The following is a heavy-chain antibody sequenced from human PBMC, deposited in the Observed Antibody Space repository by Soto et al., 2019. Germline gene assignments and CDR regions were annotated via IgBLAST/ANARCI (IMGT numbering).Heavy chain of an antibody. Sequence: ASVKVSCKASGYTFTSYYMHWVRQAPGQGLEWMGIIKPTGGSTTYAQKFQGRVTMTRDTSTSTVYMELTSLTYEDTAVYYCEVTTGYWGKGTMVTVSS. CDR2: IKPTGGST. CDR3: EVTTGY. D-gene: IGHD4-17*01. CDR1: GYTFTSYY. V-gene: IGHV1-46*01. J-gene: IGHJ4*02.